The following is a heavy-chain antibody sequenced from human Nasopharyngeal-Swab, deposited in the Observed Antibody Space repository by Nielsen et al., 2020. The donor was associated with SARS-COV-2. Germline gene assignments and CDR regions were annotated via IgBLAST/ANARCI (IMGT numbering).Heavy chain of an antibody. V-gene: IGHV1-24*01. D-gene: IGHD1-14*01. CDR1: GYTFTELS. CDR3: ATAPALPHHQSNWFDP. J-gene: IGHJ5*02. CDR2: FDPEDAET. Sequence: ASVKVSCKVSGYTFTELSMHWVRQAPGKGLEWMGGFDPEDAETIYAQKFQGRVTMTEDTSTDTAYMELSSLRSEDTAVYYCATAPALPHHQSNWFDPWGQGTLVTVSS.